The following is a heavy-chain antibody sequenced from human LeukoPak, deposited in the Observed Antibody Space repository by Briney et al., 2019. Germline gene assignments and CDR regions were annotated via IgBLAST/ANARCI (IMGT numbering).Heavy chain of an antibody. CDR1: GFTVSNNY. Sequence: PGGSLRLSCAASGFTVSNNYMSWVRQAPGKGLEWVSVIHRGNTTYYADSVKGRFTISRDNSKNTLYLQMNGLRAEDTAVYYCARERGSICSFDYWGQGTLVTVSS. J-gene: IGHJ4*02. V-gene: IGHV3-66*01. D-gene: IGHD3-9*01. CDR2: IHRGNTT. CDR3: ARERGSICSFDY.